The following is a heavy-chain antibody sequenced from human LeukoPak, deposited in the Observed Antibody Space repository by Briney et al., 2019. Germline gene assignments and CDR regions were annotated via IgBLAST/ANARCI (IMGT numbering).Heavy chain of an antibody. CDR3: ARDRGGYSYGYYYYYYMDV. J-gene: IGHJ6*03. Sequence: SVKVSCKASGGTFSSYAISWVRQAPGQGLEWMGGIIPIFGTANYAQKFQGRVTITTDESTSTAYMELSSLRSEDTAAYYCARDRGGYSYGYYYYYYMDVWGKGTTVTVSS. D-gene: IGHD5-18*01. CDR1: GGTFSSYA. CDR2: IIPIFGTA. V-gene: IGHV1-69*05.